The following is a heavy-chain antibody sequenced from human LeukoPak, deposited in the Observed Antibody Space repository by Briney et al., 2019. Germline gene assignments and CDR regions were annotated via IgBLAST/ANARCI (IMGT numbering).Heavy chain of an antibody. CDR1: GYSFTSYW. D-gene: IGHD3-10*01. J-gene: IGHJ5*02. Sequence: GESLRIFCKASGYSFTSYWISWVRQMPGEGLEWMGRIDPSDSYTNYSPSFQGHVTISADKSINTAYLQWSSLKASDTAMYYCARHGFGESPIDNWFDPWGQGTLVTVSS. CDR2: IDPSDSYT. CDR3: ARHGFGESPIDNWFDP. V-gene: IGHV5-10-1*01.